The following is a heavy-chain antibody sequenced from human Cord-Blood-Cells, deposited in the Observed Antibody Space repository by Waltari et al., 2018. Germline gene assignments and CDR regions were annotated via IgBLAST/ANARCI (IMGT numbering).Heavy chain of an antibody. CDR3: ARVEYGDYWYFDL. CDR1: GGSFSGSY. V-gene: IGHV4-34*01. J-gene: IGHJ2*01. D-gene: IGHD4-17*01. CDR2: INPSGRT. Sequence: QVQLQQWGAGLLKPSETLSLTCAVYGGSFSGSYWSWIRQPPGKGLEWSGEINPSGRTNSNPSLRSRVTISVDTSKNQFSLKLSSVTAADTAVYYCARVEYGDYWYFDLWGRGTLVTVSS.